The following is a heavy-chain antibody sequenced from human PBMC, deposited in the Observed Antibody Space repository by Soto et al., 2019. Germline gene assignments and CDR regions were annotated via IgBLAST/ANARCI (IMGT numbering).Heavy chain of an antibody. D-gene: IGHD3-3*01. J-gene: IGHJ4*02. Sequence: GGSLRLSCTASGFTFSSSAMHWVRQAPGKGLEWVAVISYDGSNRYYADSVKGRFTISGDNSKNTLYLQMNSLRAEDTAVYYCARDKRDLRFLEWSYYFAYWGQGTLVTVSS. CDR1: GFTFSSSA. V-gene: IGHV3-30-3*01. CDR2: ISYDGSNR. CDR3: ARDKRDLRFLEWSYYFAY.